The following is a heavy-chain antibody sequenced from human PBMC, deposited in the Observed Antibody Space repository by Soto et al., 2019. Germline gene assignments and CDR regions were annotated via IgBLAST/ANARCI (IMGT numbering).Heavy chain of an antibody. Sequence: PGGSLRLSCAASGFTFIYYWMSWVRQAPGKGLEWLSSISDDSSYIDYADSLRGRFTVSRDNARNSLYLQIDSLGVEDTAVYYCATPYYFNHWGQGTLLTVSS. CDR3: ATPYYFNH. CDR1: GFTFIYYW. V-gene: IGHV3-21*06. J-gene: IGHJ1*01. CDR2: ISDDSSYI. D-gene: IGHD3-16*01.